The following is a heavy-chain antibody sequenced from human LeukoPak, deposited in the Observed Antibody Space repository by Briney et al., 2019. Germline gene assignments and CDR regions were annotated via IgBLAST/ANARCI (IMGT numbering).Heavy chain of an antibody. CDR1: GVSMSSYY. J-gene: IGHJ5*02. V-gene: IGHV4-59*01. Sequence: PSETLSLTCTVSGVSMSSYYWSWIRQPPGKGLEWIGYIYYSGITNYNPSLKSRVTISIDTSENQFSLTLRSVTAADPAVYFCARSVRLLSLATAANWFDPWGQGTLVTVSS. D-gene: IGHD2-21*02. CDR2: IYYSGIT. CDR3: ARSVRLLSLATAANWFDP.